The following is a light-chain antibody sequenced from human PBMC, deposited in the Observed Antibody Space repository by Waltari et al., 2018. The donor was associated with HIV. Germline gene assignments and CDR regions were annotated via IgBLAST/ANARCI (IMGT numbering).Light chain of an antibody. Sequence: DIVMTQSPLSLPVIPGEPASISCRSSQSLVETTGYNYWDWHVQKPGQSPQLLIYLGANRASGVPDRFTGSGSGTDFTLKISRVQAEDVGTYYCMQALQTRTFAQGTKVEIK. CDR3: MQALQTRT. CDR1: QSLVETTGYNY. J-gene: IGKJ1*01. CDR2: LGA. V-gene: IGKV2-28*01.